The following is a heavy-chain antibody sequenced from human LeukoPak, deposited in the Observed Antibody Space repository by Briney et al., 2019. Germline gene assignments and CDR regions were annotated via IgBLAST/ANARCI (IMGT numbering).Heavy chain of an antibody. D-gene: IGHD2-2*01. CDR1: GGTFTTYA. J-gene: IGHJ6*02. V-gene: IGHV1-69*10. CDR3: AREGDIVVVPAAYHYDYYYGMDV. Sequence: GASVNVSFTAAGGTFTTYAISWVRQAPGQGLEWMGRIIPIRGIANYAQKFQGRVKITADKSTSTAYMELSSLRSEDTAVYYCAREGDIVVVPAAYHYDYYYGMDVWGQGTTVTVSS. CDR2: IIPIRGIA.